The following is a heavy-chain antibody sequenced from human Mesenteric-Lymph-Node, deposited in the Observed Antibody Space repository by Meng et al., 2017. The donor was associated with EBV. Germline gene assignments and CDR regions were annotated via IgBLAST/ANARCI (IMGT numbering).Heavy chain of an antibody. CDR2: VSGSGGST. CDR1: EFTFSDYT. CDR3: VKDLAVAGT. V-gene: IGHV3-23*04. D-gene: IGHD6-19*01. J-gene: IGHJ5*02. Sequence: EVHLVASGGGLVTLGGSLSLSCAASEFTFSDYTMYWVRQAPGKGLEWVSHVSGSGGSTYYADSVKGRFTIYRDNSKNTLYLQMNSLGVGDTAVYYCVKDLAVAGTWGQGTLVTVSS.